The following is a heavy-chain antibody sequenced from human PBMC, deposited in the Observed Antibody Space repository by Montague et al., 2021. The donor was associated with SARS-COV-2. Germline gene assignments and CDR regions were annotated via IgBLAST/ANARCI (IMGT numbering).Heavy chain of an antibody. CDR2: IKQDGSEK. D-gene: IGHD2-15*01. V-gene: IGHV3-7*03. CDR3: ARTRYYTLDV. CDR1: EFTFSRSW. J-gene: IGHJ6*02. Sequence: SLRLSCAASEFTFSRSWMTWVRQAPGKGLEWVANIKQDGSEKYYVDSVKGRFTISRDNAKNSLYLQMNSLRPEDTAVYYCARTRYYTLDVWGQGTTVTVS.